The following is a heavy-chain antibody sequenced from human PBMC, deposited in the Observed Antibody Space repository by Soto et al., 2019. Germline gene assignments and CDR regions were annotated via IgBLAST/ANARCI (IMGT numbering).Heavy chain of an antibody. CDR1: GYTFTGYY. J-gene: IGHJ4*02. D-gene: IGHD3-10*01. CDR2: INPNSGGT. V-gene: IGHV1-2*02. CDR3: ARGSTIYYGSGSPKGG. Sequence: GASVKVSCKASGYTFTGYYMHWVRQAPGQGLEWMGWINPNSGGTNYAQKFQGRVTMTRDTSISTAYMELSRLRSDDTAVYYCARGSTIYYGSGSPKGGWGQGTLVTVSS.